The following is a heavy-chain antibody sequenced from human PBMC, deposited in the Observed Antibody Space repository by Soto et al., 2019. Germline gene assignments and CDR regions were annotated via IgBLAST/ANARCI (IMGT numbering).Heavy chain of an antibody. Sequence: QVQLVQSGAEVRKPGASVKVPCKASGYTFTRYGISWVRQAPGQGLEWMGWSTPYNGDTYYARKVQGRVTMTSDTSTSTAYMELRSLPPDDAAIYYCARGRGVNCSSTSCYHSFYCMDVWCKGITVTVSS. CDR3: ARGRGVNCSSTSCYHSFYCMDV. CDR2: STPYNGDT. V-gene: IGHV1-18*01. CDR1: GYTFTRYG. D-gene: IGHD2-2*01. J-gene: IGHJ6*03.